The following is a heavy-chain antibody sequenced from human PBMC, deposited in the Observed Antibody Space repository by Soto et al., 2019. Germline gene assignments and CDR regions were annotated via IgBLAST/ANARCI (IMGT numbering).Heavy chain of an antibody. Sequence: SETLSLTCTVCGGSISSSSYYWGWIRQPPGKGLEWIGSIYYSGSTYYNPSLKSRVTISVDTSKNQFSLKLSSVTAADTAVYYCARSAVAGTNWFDPWGQGTLVTVSS. V-gene: IGHV4-39*01. CDR1: GGSISSSSYY. D-gene: IGHD6-19*01. CDR2: IYYSGST. CDR3: ARSAVAGTNWFDP. J-gene: IGHJ5*02.